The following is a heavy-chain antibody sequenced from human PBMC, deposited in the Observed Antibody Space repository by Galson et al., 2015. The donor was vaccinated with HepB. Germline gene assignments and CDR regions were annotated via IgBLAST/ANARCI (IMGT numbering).Heavy chain of an antibody. V-gene: IGHV1-18*04. CDR1: GYTFTSYG. Sequence: SVKVSCKASGYTFTSYGISWVRQAPGQGLEWMGWISAYNGNTNYALKLQGRVTMTTDTSTSTAYMELRSLRSDDTAVYYCARVYSSSWYNWFDPWGQGTLVTVSS. CDR2: ISAYNGNT. J-gene: IGHJ5*02. D-gene: IGHD6-13*01. CDR3: ARVYSSSWYNWFDP.